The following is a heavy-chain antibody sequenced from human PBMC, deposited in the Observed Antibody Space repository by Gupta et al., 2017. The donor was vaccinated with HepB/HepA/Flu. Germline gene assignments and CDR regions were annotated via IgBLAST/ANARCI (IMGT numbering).Heavy chain of an antibody. Sequence: QVQLVESGGGVVQPGRSLRLSCAASGFTFSSYAMHWVRQAPGKGLEWVAVISYDGSNKYYADSVKGRFTISRDNSKNTLYLQMNSLRAEDTAVYYCARDQSIIAARRGYFDYWGQGTLVTVSS. CDR1: GFTFSSYA. CDR3: ARDQSIIAARRGYFDY. V-gene: IGHV3-30-3*01. D-gene: IGHD6-6*01. J-gene: IGHJ4*02. CDR2: ISYDGSNK.